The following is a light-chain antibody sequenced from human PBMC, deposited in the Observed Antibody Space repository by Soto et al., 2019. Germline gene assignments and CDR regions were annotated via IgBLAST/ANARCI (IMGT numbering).Light chain of an antibody. CDR3: QQYTYWPRT. Sequence: EIVMTQSPATLSVSPGEIATLSCRASQSVGANLAWYQQKPGQAPRLLIYGASTRAAGISPRFSGGGSGTEFTLTISSLQSEDFGVYYCQQYTYWPRTFGQGTKVGIK. V-gene: IGKV3-15*01. CDR2: GAS. J-gene: IGKJ1*01. CDR1: QSVGAN.